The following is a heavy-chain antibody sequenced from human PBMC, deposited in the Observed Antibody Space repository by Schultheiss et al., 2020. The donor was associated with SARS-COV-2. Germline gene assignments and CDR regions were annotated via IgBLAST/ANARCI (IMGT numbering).Heavy chain of an antibody. CDR3: AVAARRRGAYYYYYGMDV. V-gene: IGHV4-39*07. CDR1: GGSISSGGYY. CDR2: INHSGST. D-gene: IGHD6-6*01. J-gene: IGHJ6*02. Sequence: SETLSLTCTVSGGSISSGGYYWSWIRQHPGKGLEWIGEINHSGSTNYNPSLKSRVTISVDTSKNQFSLKLSSVTAADTAVYYCAVAARRRGAYYYYYGMDVWGQGTTVTVSS.